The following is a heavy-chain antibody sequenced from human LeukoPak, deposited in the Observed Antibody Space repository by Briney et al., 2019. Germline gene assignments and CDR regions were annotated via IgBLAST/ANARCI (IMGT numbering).Heavy chain of an antibody. D-gene: IGHD2-2*01. V-gene: IGHV5-51*01. J-gene: IGHJ4*02. CDR1: GYSFTSYW. Sequence: GASLKISCKGSGYSFTSYWIGWVRQLPGKGLEWMGIIYPGDSDTRYSPPFQGQVTISADKSISTAYLQWSSLKASDTAMYYCARHAYCSSTSCYPYYWGQGTLVTVSS. CDR3: ARHAYCSSTSCYPYY. CDR2: IYPGDSDT.